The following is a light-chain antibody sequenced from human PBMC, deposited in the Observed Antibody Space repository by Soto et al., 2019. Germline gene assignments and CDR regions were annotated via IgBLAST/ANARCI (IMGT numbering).Light chain of an antibody. V-gene: IGLV1-47*01. J-gene: IGLJ1*01. CDR2: RNS. Sequence: QSVLTQSPSVSGTPGQRVTISCSGSASTIGRNYVYWYQQLPGTAPKLLIYRNSQRPSGVPDRFSGSKYGTSASLAISGLRSEDEADYYCAAWDENLSGFYVFGDGTKVTVL. CDR3: AAWDENLSGFYV. CDR1: ASTIGRNY.